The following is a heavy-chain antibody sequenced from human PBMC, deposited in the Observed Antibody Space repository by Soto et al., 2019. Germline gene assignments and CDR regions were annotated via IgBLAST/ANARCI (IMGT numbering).Heavy chain of an antibody. CDR1: GFTFSSYG. J-gene: IGHJ4*02. CDR3: AKGHYDYVWGSSLFSDY. D-gene: IGHD3-16*01. Sequence: QVQLVESGGGVVQPGRSLRLSCAASGFTFSSYGMHWVRQAPGKGLEWVAVISYDGSNKYYADSVKGRFTISGDNSKNTLYLQMNSLRAEDTAVYYCAKGHYDYVWGSSLFSDYWGQGTLVTVSS. CDR2: ISYDGSNK. V-gene: IGHV3-30*18.